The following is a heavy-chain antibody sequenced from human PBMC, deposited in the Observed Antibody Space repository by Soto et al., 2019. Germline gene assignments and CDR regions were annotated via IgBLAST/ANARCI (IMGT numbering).Heavy chain of an antibody. CDR3: ARWSLSGGVYWFDP. CDR1: GYIFTTYG. CDR2: ISIYNGNT. D-gene: IGHD3-10*01. J-gene: IGHJ5*02. Sequence: QVQLVQSGAEVKKPGASVKVSCKASGYIFTTYGIAWVRQAPGQGLEWMGWISIYNGNTNYAPMVRGRVIMTTDTSTSTAYMELRSLRSDDTAMYFCARWSLSGGVYWFDPWGQGTLVTVSS. V-gene: IGHV1-18*01.